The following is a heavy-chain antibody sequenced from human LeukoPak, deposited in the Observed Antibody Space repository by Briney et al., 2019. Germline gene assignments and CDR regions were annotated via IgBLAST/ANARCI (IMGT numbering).Heavy chain of an antibody. CDR1: GFTFSSSW. CDR3: ARRDVA. CDR2: ISSDGITT. Sequence: PAGSLRLSCAASGFTFSSSWMHWVRQVPGKGLVWVSRISSDGITTNYADSVKGRFTISRDNAKNTVYLQMNSLRAEDTAVYYCARRDVAWGQGTIVTVSS. D-gene: IGHD3-16*01. V-gene: IGHV3-74*01. J-gene: IGHJ3*01.